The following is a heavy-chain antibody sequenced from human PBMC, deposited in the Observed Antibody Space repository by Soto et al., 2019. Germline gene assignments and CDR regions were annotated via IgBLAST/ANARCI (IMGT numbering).Heavy chain of an antibody. CDR3: GWVSTPPGSRWSAP. J-gene: IGHJ5*02. CDR1: GFTFSSYP. Sequence: EVQLVESGGALVQPGGSLRLSCVASGFTFSSYPMHWVRQAPGKGPEYVSGISGNGVSTYYANSVKGRFTISRDNSKNRLYFKRGTRKPEEKAADYGGWVSTPPGSRWSAPWGRGSLVTVSP. CDR2: ISGNGVST. V-gene: IGHV3-64*01. D-gene: IGHD3-16*01.